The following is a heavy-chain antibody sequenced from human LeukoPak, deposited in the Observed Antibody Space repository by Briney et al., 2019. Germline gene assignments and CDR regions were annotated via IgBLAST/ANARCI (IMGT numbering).Heavy chain of an antibody. Sequence: ASVKVSCKASGYTFTSYYMHWVRQAPGQGLEWMGGIIPIFGTANYAQKFQGRVTITADESTSTAYMELSSLRSEDTAVYYCARDRIIFTYYDILTGNDAFDIWGQGTMVTVSS. CDR1: GYTFTSYY. V-gene: IGHV1-69*13. D-gene: IGHD3-9*01. CDR3: ARDRIIFTYYDILTGNDAFDI. CDR2: IIPIFGTA. J-gene: IGHJ3*02.